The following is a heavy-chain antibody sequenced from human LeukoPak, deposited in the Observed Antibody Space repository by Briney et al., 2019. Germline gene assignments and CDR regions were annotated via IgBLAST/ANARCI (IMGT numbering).Heavy chain of an antibody. D-gene: IGHD6-13*01. CDR2: ISADGGST. V-gene: IGHV3-43*02. CDR1: GFNFDAYA. CDR3: ANDKAGTIVWYGRWAIGLFDY. Sequence: PGGSLRLSCAASGFNFDAYAMHWVRQAPGKGLQWISLISADGGSTYYADSVKGRFTISRDNSKNSLYLQMNSLTTEDTAFYYCANDKAGTIVWYGRWAIGLFDYWGQGTLLTVSS. J-gene: IGHJ4*02.